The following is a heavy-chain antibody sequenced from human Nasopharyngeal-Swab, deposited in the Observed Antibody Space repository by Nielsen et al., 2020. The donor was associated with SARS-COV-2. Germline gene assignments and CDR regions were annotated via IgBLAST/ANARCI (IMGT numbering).Heavy chain of an antibody. Sequence: SQTLSLTCAVYGGSFSGYYWSWIRQPPGKGLEWIGEINHSGRTNYNPSLKSRVTTSVDTSKNQFSLKLSSVTAADTAVHYCARIAGTFAFVDYWGQGTLVTVSS. CDR3: ARIAGTFAFVDY. CDR2: INHSGRT. J-gene: IGHJ4*02. CDR1: GGSFSGYY. V-gene: IGHV4-34*01. D-gene: IGHD6-13*01.